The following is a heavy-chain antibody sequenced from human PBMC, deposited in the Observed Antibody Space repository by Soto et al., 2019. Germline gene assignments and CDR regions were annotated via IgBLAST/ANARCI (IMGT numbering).Heavy chain of an antibody. CDR1: GFTFIDYY. CDR2: ISSSSSYT. V-gene: IGHV3-11*06. D-gene: IGHD3-9*01. CDR3: ARGGVLRYFDWLLSDWFDP. J-gene: IGHJ5*02. Sequence: PWGSLRLSCAASGFTFIDYYIIFIRHSPFKWLEWVSYISSSSSYTNYADSVKGRFTISRDNAKNSLYLQMNSLRAEDTAVYYCARGGVLRYFDWLLSDWFDPWGQGTLVTVSS.